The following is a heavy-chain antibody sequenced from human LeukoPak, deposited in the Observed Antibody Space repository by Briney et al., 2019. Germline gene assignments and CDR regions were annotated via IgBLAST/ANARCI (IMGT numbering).Heavy chain of an antibody. Sequence: SETLSLTCTVSGGSISSYYWSWIRQPPGKGLEWIGYIYYSGSTNYNPSLKSRVTISVDTSKNQFSLKLSSVTAADTAVYYCARDPYYYDTSGYYLHWYFDLWGRGTLVTVSS. J-gene: IGHJ2*01. D-gene: IGHD3-22*01. CDR2: IYYSGST. CDR1: GGSISSYY. V-gene: IGHV4-59*01. CDR3: ARDPYYYDTSGYYLHWYFDL.